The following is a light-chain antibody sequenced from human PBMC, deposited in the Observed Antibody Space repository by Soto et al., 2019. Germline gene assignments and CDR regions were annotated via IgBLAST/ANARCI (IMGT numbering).Light chain of an antibody. V-gene: IGKV1-6*01. CDR1: QDIRSD. J-gene: IGKJ1*01. CDR3: LQEYTYPRT. Sequence: ATQMTQSPSSLSASVGDRVTITCRASQDIRSDLGWYQQKLGKAPKLLIYAASRLQSGVPSRFSGSGSGTDFTLTISSLQPEDFATYYCLQEYTYPRTFGQGTKVEIK. CDR2: AAS.